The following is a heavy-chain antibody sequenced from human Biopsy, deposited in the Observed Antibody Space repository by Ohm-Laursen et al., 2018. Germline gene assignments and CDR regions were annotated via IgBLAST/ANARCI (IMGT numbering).Heavy chain of an antibody. CDR3: ARWSNNFGGLYFPR. CDR1: GGSFTGHY. J-gene: IGHJ4*02. Sequence: GTLSLTCTFSGGSFTGHYWRWIRQPPGKGLEWVGHISYTGYTSYNASLKSRVTISVDTSRNHFSLRLSSLTAADTAVYYWARWSNNFGGLYFPRWGQGTLLTVSS. D-gene: IGHD4-23*01. CDR2: ISYTGYT. V-gene: IGHV4-59*11.